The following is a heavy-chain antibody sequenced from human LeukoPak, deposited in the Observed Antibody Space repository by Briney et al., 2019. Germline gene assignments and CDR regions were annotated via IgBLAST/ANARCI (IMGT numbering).Heavy chain of an antibody. V-gene: IGHV3-23*01. D-gene: IGHD3-22*01. J-gene: IGHJ6*03. Sequence: GGSLRLSCAASGFTFSSYGMSWVRQAPGKGLEWVSAISGSGGSTYYADSVKGRFTISRDNSKNTLYLQMNSLRAEDTAVYYCAKNYYDSSGYPYYYYMDVWGKGTTVTISS. CDR1: GFTFSSYG. CDR3: AKNYYDSSGYPYYYYMDV. CDR2: ISGSGGST.